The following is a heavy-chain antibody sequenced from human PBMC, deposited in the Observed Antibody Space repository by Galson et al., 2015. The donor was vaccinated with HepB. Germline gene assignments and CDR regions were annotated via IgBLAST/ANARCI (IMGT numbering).Heavy chain of an antibody. D-gene: IGHD3-10*01. CDR2: INTYNGNT. Sequence: SCKASGYTFTSYGISWVRQAPGQGLEWMGWINTYNGNTYSAQNLQGRVTMTIDTSTDTAYIELRSLRSDDTAVYYCARRVGSGSYYNEYNWFDPWGQGTLVTVSS. CDR3: ARRVGSGSYYNEYNWFDP. J-gene: IGHJ5*02. V-gene: IGHV1-18*04. CDR1: GYTFTSYG.